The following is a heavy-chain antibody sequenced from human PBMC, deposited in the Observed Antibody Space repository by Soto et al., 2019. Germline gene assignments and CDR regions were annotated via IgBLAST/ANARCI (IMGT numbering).Heavy chain of an antibody. CDR1: GGSISSGTYY. J-gene: IGHJ5*02. V-gene: IGHV4-39*07. CDR3: ARGLGYDFWSGYPSSVNNWFDP. Sequence: ETLSLTCTVSGGSISSGTYYWGWIRQPPGKGLEWIGSIFYSGTTYYNASLKSRVAMSVDTSKDQFSLKLSSVTAADTAVYYCARGLGYDFWSGYPSSVNNWFDPWGQGTLVTVSS. D-gene: IGHD3-3*01. CDR2: IFYSGTT.